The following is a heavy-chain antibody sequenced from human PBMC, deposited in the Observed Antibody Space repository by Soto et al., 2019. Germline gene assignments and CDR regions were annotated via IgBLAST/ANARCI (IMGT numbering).Heavy chain of an antibody. D-gene: IGHD6-19*01. J-gene: IGHJ5*02. Sequence: GGSLRLSCAASGFTFSSYSMNWVRQAPGKGLEWVSSISSSSSYIYYTDSVKGRFTISRDNAKNSLYLQMNSLRAEDTAVYYCARLGEIAVAGGWFDPWGQGTLVTVSS. CDR2: ISSSSSYI. CDR3: ARLGEIAVAGGWFDP. V-gene: IGHV3-21*04. CDR1: GFTFSSYS.